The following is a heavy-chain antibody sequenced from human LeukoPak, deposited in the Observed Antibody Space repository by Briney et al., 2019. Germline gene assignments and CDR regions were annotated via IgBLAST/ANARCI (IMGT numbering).Heavy chain of an antibody. Sequence: GGSLRLSCATSGFTFSSYAMSWVRQAPGKGLEWVSGIGASGGSTYYADSVKGRFTISRDNSKNTLYLQMNSLRTEDTAVYYCAKRDSSGSFYFDHWGQGTLVTVSS. J-gene: IGHJ4*02. CDR2: IGASGGST. D-gene: IGHD3-22*01. V-gene: IGHV3-23*01. CDR3: AKRDSSGSFYFDH. CDR1: GFTFSSYA.